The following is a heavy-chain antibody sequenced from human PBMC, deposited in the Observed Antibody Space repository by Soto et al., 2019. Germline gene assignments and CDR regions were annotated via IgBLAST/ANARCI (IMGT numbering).Heavy chain of an antibody. Sequence: QVQLVQSGAEVKKPGASVKVSCKASGYTFTSYGISWVRQAPGQGLEWMGWISAYNGNTNYAQKLQGRVTMTTDTSTSKAYMELRRLRSDDTAVYYCERDAMYNWNDVVGAFDIWGQGTMVTVSS. CDR3: ERDAMYNWNDVVGAFDI. D-gene: IGHD1-20*01. CDR1: GYTFTSYG. CDR2: ISAYNGNT. J-gene: IGHJ3*02. V-gene: IGHV1-18*01.